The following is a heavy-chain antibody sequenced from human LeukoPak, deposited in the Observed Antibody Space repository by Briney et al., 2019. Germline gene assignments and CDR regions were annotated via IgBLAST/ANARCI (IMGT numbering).Heavy chain of an antibody. V-gene: IGHV4-34*01. D-gene: IGHD2-15*01. CDR2: INHSGST. J-gene: IGHJ6*03. Sequence: SETLSLTCAVYGGSFSGYYWSWIRQPPGKGLEWIGEINHSGSTNYNPSLKSRVTISVDTSKNQFSLKLSSVTAADTAVYYCARATVVFSYYYYMDVWGKGTTVTVSS. CDR1: GGSFSGYY. CDR3: ARATVVFSYYYYMDV.